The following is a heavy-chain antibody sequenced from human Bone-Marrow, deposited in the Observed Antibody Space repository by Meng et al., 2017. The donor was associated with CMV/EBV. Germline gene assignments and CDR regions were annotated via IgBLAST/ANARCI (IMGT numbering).Heavy chain of an antibody. CDR3: ARDLSDTYYDSSGYYPGYFDY. CDR2: INPSGGST. J-gene: IGHJ4*02. V-gene: IGHV1-46*01. Sequence: ASVKVSCKASGYTFTSYYMHWVRRAPGQGLEWMGIINPSGGSTSYAQKFQGRVTMIRDTSTSTVYMELSSLRSEDTAVYYCARDLSDTYYDSSGYYPGYFDYWGQGTLVTVSS. CDR1: GYTFTSYY. D-gene: IGHD3-22*01.